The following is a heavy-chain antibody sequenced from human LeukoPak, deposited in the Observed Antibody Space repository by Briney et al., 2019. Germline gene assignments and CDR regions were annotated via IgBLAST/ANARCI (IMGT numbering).Heavy chain of an antibody. Sequence: PGGSLRLSCAASGFTFSSYSMNWVRQAPGKGLEWVSSISSSSSCIYYADSVKGRVTISRDNAKNSLYLQMNSLRAEDTAVYYCARSCIAARPYYYYMDVWGKGTTVTVSS. J-gene: IGHJ6*03. D-gene: IGHD6-6*01. CDR2: ISSSSSCI. CDR3: ARSCIAARPYYYYMDV. CDR1: GFTFSSYS. V-gene: IGHV3-21*01.